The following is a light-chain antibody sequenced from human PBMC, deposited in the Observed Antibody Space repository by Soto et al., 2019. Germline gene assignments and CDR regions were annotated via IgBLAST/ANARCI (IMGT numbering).Light chain of an antibody. J-gene: IGKJ3*01. CDR2: DAS. CDR1: QSIRSW. Sequence: DIQVTQSPSTLSASVGDRVTITCRASQSIRSWLAWYQQKPGKAPKLLIYDASSLESGVPSRFSGSGSGTDFTLTISRLEPEDFAVYYCQQYWAFGPGTKVDIK. V-gene: IGKV1-5*01. CDR3: QQYWA.